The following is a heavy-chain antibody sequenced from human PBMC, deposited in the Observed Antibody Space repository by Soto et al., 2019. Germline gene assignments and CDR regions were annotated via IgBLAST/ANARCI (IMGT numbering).Heavy chain of an antibody. CDR2: IYNGGRT. CDR3: ARAPVGMDSINFFDH. V-gene: IGHV4-30-4*01. CDR1: GDSISSGGYH. J-gene: IGHJ4*02. Sequence: SETLSLTCTVSGDSISSGGYHWSWIRQSPGKGLEWIGYIYNGGRTFYRPSLESRINMSLDATKNSYSLRLTSVTAADTAVYYCARAPVGMDSINFFDHWGQGILVTVSS. D-gene: IGHD2-8*01.